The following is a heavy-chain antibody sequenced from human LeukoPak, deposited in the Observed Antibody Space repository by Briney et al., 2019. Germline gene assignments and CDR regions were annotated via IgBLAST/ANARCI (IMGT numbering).Heavy chain of an antibody. Sequence: GGSLRLSCAASGFTFSSYSMNWVRQAPGEGLEWVSSISSSSSYIYYADSVKGRFTISRDNAKNSLYLQMNSLRAEDTAVYYCARGDCSSTSCYDGDYYGMDVWGQGTTVTVSS. CDR1: GFTFSSYS. CDR2: ISSSSSYI. CDR3: ARGDCSSTSCYDGDYYGMDV. D-gene: IGHD2-2*01. V-gene: IGHV3-21*01. J-gene: IGHJ6*02.